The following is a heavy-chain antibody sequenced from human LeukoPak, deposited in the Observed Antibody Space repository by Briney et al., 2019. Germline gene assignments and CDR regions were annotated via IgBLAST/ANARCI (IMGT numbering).Heavy chain of an antibody. CDR3: ARLRGYSYGHHDY. CDR2: INHSGST. Sequence: PSETLSLTCAVYGGSFSGYYWSWIRQPPGKGLEWIGEINHSGSTNYNPSLKSRVTISVDTSKNQFSLKLSSVTAADTAVYYCARLRGYSYGHHDYWGQGTLVTVSS. V-gene: IGHV4-34*01. J-gene: IGHJ4*02. D-gene: IGHD5-18*01. CDR1: GGSFSGYY.